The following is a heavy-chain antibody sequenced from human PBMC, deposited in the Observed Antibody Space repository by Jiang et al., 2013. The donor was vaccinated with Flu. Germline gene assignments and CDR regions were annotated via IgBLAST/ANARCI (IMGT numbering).Heavy chain of an antibody. CDR1: GGTFSSYA. J-gene: IGHJ6*02. Sequence: GAEVKKPGSSVKVSCKASGGTFSSYAISWVRQAPGQGLEWMGGIIPIFGTANYAQKFQGRVTITADESTSTAYMELSSLRSEDTAVYYCARGFGTMKTTSYYYYGTDVWGQGTTVTVSS. CDR2: IIPIFGTA. CDR3: ARGFGTMKTTSYYYYGTDV. V-gene: IGHV1-69*01. D-gene: IGHD3-22*01.